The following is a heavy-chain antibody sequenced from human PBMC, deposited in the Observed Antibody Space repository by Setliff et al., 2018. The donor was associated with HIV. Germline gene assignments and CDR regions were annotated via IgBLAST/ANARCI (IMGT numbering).Heavy chain of an antibody. CDR1: GYTFTDYF. V-gene: IGHV1-18*04. D-gene: IGHD3-10*01. Sequence: ASVKVSCKASGYTFTDYFIHWVRQAPGQGLEWMGWISAYNGNTNYAQKLQGRVTMTTDTSTTTAYMELRSLTSDDTAVYYCARVSSSNKIIREAFDIWGQGTLVTVSS. CDR2: ISAYNGNT. CDR3: ARVSSSNKIIREAFDI. J-gene: IGHJ3*02.